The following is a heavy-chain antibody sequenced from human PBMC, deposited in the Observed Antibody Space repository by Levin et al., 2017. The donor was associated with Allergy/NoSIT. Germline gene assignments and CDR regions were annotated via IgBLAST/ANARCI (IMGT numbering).Heavy chain of an antibody. CDR3: ARYYYDSSGYLI. V-gene: IGHV4-39*01. CDR2: IYYSGST. D-gene: IGHD3-22*01. J-gene: IGHJ4*02. Sequence: SQTLSLTCTVSGGSISSSSYYWGWIRQPPGKGLEWIGSIYYSGSTYYNPSLKSRVTISVDTSKNQFSLKLSSVTAADTAVYYCARYYYDSSGYLIWGQGTLVTVSS. CDR1: GGSISSSSYY.